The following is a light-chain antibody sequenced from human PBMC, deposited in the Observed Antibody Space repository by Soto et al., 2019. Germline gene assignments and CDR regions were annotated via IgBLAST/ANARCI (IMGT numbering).Light chain of an antibody. CDR1: QSVGTY. CDR3: QQSYSNPRT. Sequence: DIQITQSPSSLSASVGDRVTITCRASQSVGTYLNWYRQKPGKAPNLLIYGVSSLHSGVPSRFSGSGSETDFTLTIGSLQPEDFATYYCQQSYSNPRTFGQGTKVDIK. CDR2: GVS. J-gene: IGKJ1*01. V-gene: IGKV1-39*01.